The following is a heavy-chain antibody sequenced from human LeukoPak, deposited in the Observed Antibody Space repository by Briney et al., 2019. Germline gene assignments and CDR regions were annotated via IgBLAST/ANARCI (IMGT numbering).Heavy chain of an antibody. D-gene: IGHD3-22*01. CDR2: INSDGSST. Sequence: GGSLRLSCAASGFTFSSYWMHWVRQAPGKGLVWVSRINSDGSSTSYADSVKGRFTISRDNSKNTLYLQMNSLRAEDTAVYYCAKEGLFGVVVSYFDYWGQGTLVTVSS. J-gene: IGHJ4*02. V-gene: IGHV3-74*01. CDR1: GFTFSSYW. CDR3: AKEGLFGVVVSYFDY.